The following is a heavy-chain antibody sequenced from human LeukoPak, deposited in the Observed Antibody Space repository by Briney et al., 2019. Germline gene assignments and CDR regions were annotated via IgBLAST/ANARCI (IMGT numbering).Heavy chain of an antibody. CDR2: IIPIFGTA. J-gene: IGHJ4*02. D-gene: IGHD3-16*01. V-gene: IGHV1-69*06. Sequence: GSSVKVSCKASGGTFSSYAISWVRQAPGQGLEWMGGIIPIFGTANYAQKFQGRVTITADKSTSTAYMELSSLRSEDTAMYYCARGRSGGEPLYYFDYWGQGTLVTVSS. CDR1: GGTFSSYA. CDR3: ARGRSGGEPLYYFDY.